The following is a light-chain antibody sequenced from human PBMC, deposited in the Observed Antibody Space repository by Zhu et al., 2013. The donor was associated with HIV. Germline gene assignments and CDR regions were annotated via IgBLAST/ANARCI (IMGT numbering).Light chain of an antibody. J-gene: IGKJ1*01. V-gene: IGKV3-20*01. CDR1: QTITNNY. CDR2: RTS. Sequence: EIVLTQSPGTLSLSPGERATLSCRASQTITNNYLAWYQQKPGQAPRLLIYRTSTRLTGIPDRFSGGGSGTDFTLTISRLEPDDFAVYYCQEYATSSTFGQGTKVEIK. CDR3: QEYATSST.